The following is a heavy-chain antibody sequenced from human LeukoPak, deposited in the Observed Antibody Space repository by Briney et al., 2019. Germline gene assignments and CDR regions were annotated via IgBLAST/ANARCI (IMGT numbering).Heavy chain of an antibody. D-gene: IGHD1-26*01. Sequence: SVKVSCKASGGTFSSDAISWVRQAPGQGLEWMGRIIPIFGTANYAQKFQGRVTITTDESTSTAYMELSSLRSEDTAVYYCASSWELLPFFDYWGQGTLVTVSS. V-gene: IGHV1-69*05. CDR2: IIPIFGTA. CDR3: ASSWELLPFFDY. CDR1: GGTFSSDA. J-gene: IGHJ4*02.